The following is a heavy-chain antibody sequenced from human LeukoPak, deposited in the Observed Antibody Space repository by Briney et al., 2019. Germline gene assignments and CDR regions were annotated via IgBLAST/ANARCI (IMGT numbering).Heavy chain of an antibody. CDR3: ARAEWAASWFDP. J-gene: IGHJ5*02. V-gene: IGHV1-18*01. D-gene: IGHD2-15*01. Sequence: ASVKASCKASGYTFTSYGISWVRQAPGQGLEWMGWISAYNGNTNYAQKLQGRVTMTTDTSTSTAYMELRSLRSDDTAVYYCARAEWAASWFDPWGQGTLVTVSS. CDR2: ISAYNGNT. CDR1: GYTFTSYG.